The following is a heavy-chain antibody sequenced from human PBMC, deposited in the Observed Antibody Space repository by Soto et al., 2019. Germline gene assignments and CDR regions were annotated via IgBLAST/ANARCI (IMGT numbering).Heavy chain of an antibody. CDR1: GYTFTSYG. V-gene: IGHV1-18*04. J-gene: IGHJ6*02. Sequence: AASVKVSCKASGYTFTSYGISWVRQAPGQGLEWMGWIRAYNGNTNYAQKLQGRVTMTTDTSTSTAYMELRSLRSDDTAVYYCARDGVAPGPYYYYGMDVWRQGTTVTVSS. CDR2: IRAYNGNT. CDR3: ARDGVAPGPYYYYGMDV. D-gene: IGHD2-2*01.